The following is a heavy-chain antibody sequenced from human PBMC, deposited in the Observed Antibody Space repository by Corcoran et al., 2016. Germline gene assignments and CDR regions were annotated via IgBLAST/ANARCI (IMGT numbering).Heavy chain of an antibody. D-gene: IGHD3-22*01. Sequence: EVQLVESGGGLVKPGGSLRLSCAASGFTFSSYSMNWVRQAPGKGLEWVSSSSSSSSYIYYADSVKGRFTISRDNAKNSLYLQMNSLRDEDSAVYYCARAYYYDSSGPSGYWGQGTLVTVSS. CDR3: ARAYYYDSSGPSGY. CDR2: SSSSSSYI. V-gene: IGHV3-21*01. J-gene: IGHJ4*02. CDR1: GFTFSSYS.